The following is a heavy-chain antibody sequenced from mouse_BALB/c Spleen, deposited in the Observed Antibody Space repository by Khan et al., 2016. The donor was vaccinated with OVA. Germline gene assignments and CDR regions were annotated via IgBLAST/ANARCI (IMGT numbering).Heavy chain of an antibody. CDR1: GYTFINYW. CDR3: ARRGLRWDFDY. Sequence: QVQLKQSGAELAKPGASVKMSCKASGYTFINYWILWVKQRPGQGREWIGYINPSTGYTEYNQNFKDKATLTADKSSSTAYMQLSSLTSEDSAVNDSARRGLRWDFDYWGQGTTLTVSS. J-gene: IGHJ2*01. CDR2: INPSTGYT. V-gene: IGHV1-7*01. D-gene: IGHD1-1*01.